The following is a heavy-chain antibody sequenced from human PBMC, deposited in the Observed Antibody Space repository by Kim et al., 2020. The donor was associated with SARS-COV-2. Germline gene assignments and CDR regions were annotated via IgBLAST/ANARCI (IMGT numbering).Heavy chain of an antibody. CDR1: GFTFNNYA. V-gene: IGHV3-23*01. CDR2: IADSRGST. CDR3: WKPLMYEINSYYYDHY. Sequence: GGSLRLSCAASGFTFNNYAMAWVRQAPGKGLEWVSGIADSRGSTFYADSVKGRFTMSGDSSKNTVYLQMDNMRAEDTALYYCWKPLMYEINSYYYDHY. J-gene: IGHJ6*03. D-gene: IGHD2-8*01.